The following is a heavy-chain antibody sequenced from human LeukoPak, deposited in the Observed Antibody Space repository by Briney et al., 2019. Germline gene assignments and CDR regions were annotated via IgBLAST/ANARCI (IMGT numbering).Heavy chain of an antibody. J-gene: IGHJ4*02. V-gene: IGHV3-53*05. CDR2: IYSGGGT. CDR1: GFTVSSNY. D-gene: IGHD6-19*01. CDR3: AREQYSSGWEAFDY. Sequence: PGGSLRLSCAASGFTVSSNYISWVRQAPGKGLEWVSVIYSGGGTNYADSVKGRFTISRDNSKNTLYLQMNSLRAEDTAVYYCAREQYSSGWEAFDYWGQGTLVTVSS.